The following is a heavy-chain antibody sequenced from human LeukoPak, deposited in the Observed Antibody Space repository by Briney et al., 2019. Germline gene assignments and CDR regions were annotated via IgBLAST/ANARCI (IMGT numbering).Heavy chain of an antibody. CDR1: GFTFSSYA. J-gene: IGHJ4*02. CDR2: VSGSGST. CDR3: AKDPGEMAYFDY. V-gene: IGHV3-23*01. D-gene: IGHD5-24*01. Sequence: PGGSLRLSCAASGFTFSSYAMVWVRQAPGKGLEWGSAVSGSGSTYSADSVKGRFTISRDNSRNTLCLQMSSLRAEDTAVYYCAKDPGEMAYFDYWGQGTLVTVSS.